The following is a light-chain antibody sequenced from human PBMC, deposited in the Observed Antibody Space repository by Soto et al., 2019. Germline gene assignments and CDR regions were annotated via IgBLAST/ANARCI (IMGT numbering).Light chain of an antibody. CDR3: SAYTSRSTLV. CDR2: EVR. V-gene: IGLV2-14*01. Sequence: QSVLTQPASVSGSPGQSITISCSGTSGDIGAYNLVSWYQQPPGKAPKLLIYEVRNRPSGISYRFSGSKSGTTASLTISSLLPEDEADYYCSAYTSRSTLVFXGGTKVTVL. J-gene: IGLJ2*01. CDR1: SGDIGAYNL.